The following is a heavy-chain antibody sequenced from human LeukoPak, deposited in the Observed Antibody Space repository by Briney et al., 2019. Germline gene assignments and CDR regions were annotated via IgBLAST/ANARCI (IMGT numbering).Heavy chain of an antibody. Sequence: SETLSLTCTVSGGSINNYYWSWIRRPPGKGLEWIGYIYYTGSANYHPSLKSRVTMSVDTSKNQLSLKLNSVTAADTAVYYCARLLRSYDTSGYQEFDYWSQGTLATVSS. D-gene: IGHD3-22*01. CDR1: GGSINNYY. J-gene: IGHJ4*02. V-gene: IGHV4-59*01. CDR3: ARLLRSYDTSGYQEFDY. CDR2: IYYTGSA.